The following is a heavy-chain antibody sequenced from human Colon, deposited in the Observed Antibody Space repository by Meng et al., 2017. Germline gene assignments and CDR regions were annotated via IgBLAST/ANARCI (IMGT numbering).Heavy chain of an antibody. CDR2: TYYRSKWYN. D-gene: IGHD5-18*01. J-gene: IGHJ4*02. CDR1: GDSVSINTAA. V-gene: IGHV6-1*01. CDR3: ARDHGYSYGLPLDY. Sequence: QVHLQQSGPGLVKPSQTLSLTRVIYGDSVSINTAAWNLIRQSPSRGLEWLGRTYYRSKWYNEYAVSVKSRMTFNADTSKNQVSLQVNSVTPEDTAVYYCARDHGYSYGLPLDYWGQGILVTVSS.